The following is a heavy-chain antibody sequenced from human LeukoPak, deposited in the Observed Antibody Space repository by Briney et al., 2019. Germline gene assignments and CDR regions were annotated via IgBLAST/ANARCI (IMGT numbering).Heavy chain of an antibody. V-gene: IGHV1-2*02. D-gene: IGHD2-2*02. Sequence: GASVKVSCKTSGYTFTGYYMHWVRQAPGQGLEWMGWINPNSGGTNYAQKLQGRVTMTTDTSTSTAYMELSRLRSDDTAVHYCARVLRRVGYCSSTSCHSELDYWGQGTLVTVSS. CDR2: INPNSGGT. CDR3: ARVLRRVGYCSSTSCHSELDY. J-gene: IGHJ4*02. CDR1: GYTFTGYY.